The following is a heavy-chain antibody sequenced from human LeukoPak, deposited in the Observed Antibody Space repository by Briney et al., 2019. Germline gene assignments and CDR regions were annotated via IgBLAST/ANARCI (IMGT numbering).Heavy chain of an antibody. CDR2: INPSGGST. J-gene: IGHJ6*02. V-gene: IGHV1-46*01. CDR1: GYTFTSYY. CDR3: ARVLTSSGYYPPRYGMDV. Sequence: ASVKVSCKASGYTFTSYYMHWVRQAPGQGLEWMGIINPSGGSTSYAQKFQGRVTMTRDTSTSTVYMGLSSLRSEDTAVYYCARVLTSSGYYPPRYGMDVWGQGTTVTVSS. D-gene: IGHD3-22*01.